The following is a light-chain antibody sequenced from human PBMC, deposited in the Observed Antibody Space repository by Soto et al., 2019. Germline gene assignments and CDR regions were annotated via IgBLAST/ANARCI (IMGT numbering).Light chain of an antibody. Sequence: QSVLIQPPSVSGSPGQSVTISCTGTSSDLGSYDYVSWYQQRPGTVPKPMIYNVNTQPSGVPDRFSGSKSGNTASMTISGLQAEDEADYYCSSYGGFNNVLFGGGTKVTVL. CDR2: NVN. CDR1: SSDLGSYDY. V-gene: IGLV2-8*01. CDR3: SSYGGFNNVL. J-gene: IGLJ2*01.